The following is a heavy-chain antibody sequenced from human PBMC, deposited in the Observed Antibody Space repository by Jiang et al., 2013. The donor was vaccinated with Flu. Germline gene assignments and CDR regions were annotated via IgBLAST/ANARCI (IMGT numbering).Heavy chain of an antibody. CDR1: GFTFSSYG. Sequence: RLSCAASGFTFSSYGMHWVRQASRQGAVVVAVISYDGSNKYYADSVKGRFTISRDNSKNTLYLQMNSLRAEDTAVYYCARDLRPFELAVAAVDYWGQGTLVTVSS. V-gene: IGHV3-33*05. J-gene: IGHJ4*02. CDR2: ISYDGSNK. CDR3: ARDLRPFELAVAAVDY. D-gene: IGHD6-19*01.